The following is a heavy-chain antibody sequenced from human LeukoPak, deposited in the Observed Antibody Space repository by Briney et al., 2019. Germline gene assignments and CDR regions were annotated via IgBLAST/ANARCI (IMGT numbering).Heavy chain of an antibody. J-gene: IGHJ5*02. V-gene: IGHV3-21*01. CDR2: ISGSGSYI. Sequence: GSLRLSCAASGFTFNSYTMNWVRQTPGKGLEWVSSISGSGSYIFYADSVKGRFTISRDNAKNSLYLEMDSLRAEDTAVYYCARDQVGYYGSEHPPFDPWGQGTLVTVTS. CDR3: ARDQVGYYGSEHPPFDP. CDR1: GFTFNSYT. D-gene: IGHD3-10*01.